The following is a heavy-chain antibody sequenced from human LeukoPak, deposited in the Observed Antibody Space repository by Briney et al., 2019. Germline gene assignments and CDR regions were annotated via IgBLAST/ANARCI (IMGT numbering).Heavy chain of an antibody. CDR3: AKDSTPYSGNTFYFDY. J-gene: IGHJ4*02. CDR2: MTGSGMAP. Sequence: GESLRLSCAASGFTFSSYANSYLRQAPGKALEWFSTMTGSGMAPTYADSVKGRFTISRDNSNTTLYLQMNSLRAEDTAVYYCAKDSTPYSGNTFYFDYWGQGTLVTVSS. V-gene: IGHV3-23*01. D-gene: IGHD1-7*01. CDR1: GFTFSSYA.